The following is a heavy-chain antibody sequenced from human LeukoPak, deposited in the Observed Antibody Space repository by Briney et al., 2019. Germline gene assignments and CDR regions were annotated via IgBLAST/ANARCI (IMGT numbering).Heavy chain of an antibody. CDR3: ARADSSWANDY. CDR1: GFTFSGSW. Sequence: GESLRLSCVASGFTFSGSWMYWVRQAPGKGLVWASRISSDGSSTTYADSVKGRFTISRDNAKNTLYLQMNSLRVEDTAVYYCARADSSWANDYWGQGTLVTVSS. V-gene: IGHV3-74*01. CDR2: ISSDGSST. J-gene: IGHJ4*02. D-gene: IGHD6-13*01.